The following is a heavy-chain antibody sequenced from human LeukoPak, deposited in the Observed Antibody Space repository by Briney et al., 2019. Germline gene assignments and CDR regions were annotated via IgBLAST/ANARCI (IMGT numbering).Heavy chain of an antibody. D-gene: IGHD6-13*01. V-gene: IGHV4-39*07. CDR1: GGSISSSSYY. CDR3: ARRIAAARNINWFDP. Sequence: SETLSLTCTVSGGSISSSSYYWGWIRQPPGKGLEWIGSIYYSGSTYYNPSLKSRVTISVDTSKNQFSLKLSSVTAADTAVYYCARRIAAARNINWFDPWGQGTLVTVSS. J-gene: IGHJ5*02. CDR2: IYYSGST.